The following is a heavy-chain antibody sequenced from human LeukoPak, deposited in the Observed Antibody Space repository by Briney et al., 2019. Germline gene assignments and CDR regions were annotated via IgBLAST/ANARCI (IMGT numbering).Heavy chain of an antibody. CDR1: GYTFTSYG. CDR3: ARERSYDYVWGSYRLWDY. D-gene: IGHD3-16*02. V-gene: IGHV1-18*01. CDR2: ISAYNGNT. J-gene: IGHJ4*02. Sequence: ASVKVSCKASGYTFTSYGISWMLQAPGQGLEWMGWISAYNGNTSYAQKLQGRVTMTTDTSTSTAYMELRSLRSDDTAVYYCARERSYDYVWGSYRLWDYWGQGTLVTVSS.